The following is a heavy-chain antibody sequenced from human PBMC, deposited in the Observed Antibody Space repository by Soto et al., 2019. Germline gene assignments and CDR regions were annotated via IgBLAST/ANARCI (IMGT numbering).Heavy chain of an antibody. CDR3: AKEHLWYESDWYPPTGFDT. CDR2: ITAYGDST. Sequence: EVQLLESGGGFVQPGGSLRLSCAASGFTFSNYDMSWVRQAPGKGLEWVSAITAYGDSTHYADSVKGRFTISRDSPKNTLYLQMDSLRGEDTAVYYCAKEHLWYESDWYPPTGFDTGGQGTLVTVSS. J-gene: IGHJ5*02. CDR1: GFTFSNYD. V-gene: IGHV3-23*01. D-gene: IGHD2-21*02.